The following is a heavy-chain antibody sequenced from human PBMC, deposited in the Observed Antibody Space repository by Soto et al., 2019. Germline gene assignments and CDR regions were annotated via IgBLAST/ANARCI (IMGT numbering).Heavy chain of an antibody. CDR3: AGVGGDMTTVTYWYFEL. D-gene: IGHD4-17*01. Sequence: QVQLVQSGAEVKKPGASVKVSCKASGYTFTSYDINWVRQATGQGLEWMGWMNPNSGNTGYAQKFQGRVTMTRNTCISTAYMELSSLRSEHTAGYYCAGVGGDMTTVTYWYFELWGRGTLVTVSS. J-gene: IGHJ2*01. CDR1: GYTFTSYD. CDR2: MNPNSGNT. V-gene: IGHV1-8*01.